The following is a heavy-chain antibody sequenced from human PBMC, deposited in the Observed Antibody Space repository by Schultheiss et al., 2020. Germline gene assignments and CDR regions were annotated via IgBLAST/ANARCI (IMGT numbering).Heavy chain of an antibody. CDR3: ARYSNHFDY. V-gene: IGHV4-59*01. J-gene: IGHJ4*02. CDR1: GGSISSYY. Sequence: SQTLSLTCTVSGGSISSYYWSWIRQPPGKGLEWIGYIYYSGSTNYNPSLKSRVTISVDTSKNQFSLKLSSVTAADTAVYYCARYSNHFDYWGQGTLVTVSS. CDR2: IYYSGST. D-gene: IGHD4-11*01.